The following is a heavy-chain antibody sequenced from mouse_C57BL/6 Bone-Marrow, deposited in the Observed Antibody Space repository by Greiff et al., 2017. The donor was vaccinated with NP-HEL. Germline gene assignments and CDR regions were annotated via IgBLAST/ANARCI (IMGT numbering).Heavy chain of an antibody. CDR1: GYTFTSYG. Sequence: QVQLQQSGAELARPGASVKLSCKASGYTFTSYGISWVKQRTGQGLEWIGEIYPRSGNTYYNEKFKGKATLTADKSSSTAYMELRSLTSDDSAVYFCARWEWLLRVAYWGQGTLVTVSA. CDR2: IYPRSGNT. V-gene: IGHV1-81*01. J-gene: IGHJ3*01. D-gene: IGHD2-3*01. CDR3: ARWEWLLRVAY.